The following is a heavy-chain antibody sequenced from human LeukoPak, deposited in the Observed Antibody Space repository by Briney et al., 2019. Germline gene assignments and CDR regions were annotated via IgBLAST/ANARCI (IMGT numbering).Heavy chain of an antibody. D-gene: IGHD2-2*01. CDR1: GFSLTTTTVG. Sequence: GSDPPLVKPTQTLTLTCSFSGFSLTTTTVGVAWIRQPPGKALEGLALIYWNDDKQYSPSLKRRLTISKDTSRNQVVLTMTNMDPADTGTYSCARVIHDFTVRNCIGTTCYDVSVWFGPWGQGTPVTVSS. J-gene: IGHJ5*02. V-gene: IGHV2-5*01. CDR2: IYWNDDK. CDR3: ARVIHDFTVRNCIGTTCYDVSVWFGP.